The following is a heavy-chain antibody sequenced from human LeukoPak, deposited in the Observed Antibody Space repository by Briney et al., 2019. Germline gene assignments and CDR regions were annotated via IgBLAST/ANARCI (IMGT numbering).Heavy chain of an antibody. J-gene: IGHJ3*02. CDR2: ISAYNGNT. CDR3: ARGRNCYDTSGYYYEGDAFDI. D-gene: IGHD3-22*01. Sequence: GASVKVSCKASGYTFTSYGISWVRQAPGQGLEWMGWISAYNGNTNYAQKLQGRVTMTRDTSTSTVYMELSSLRSEDTAVYYCARGRNCYDTSGYYYEGDAFDIWGQGTMVTVSS. V-gene: IGHV1-18*01. CDR1: GYTFTSYG.